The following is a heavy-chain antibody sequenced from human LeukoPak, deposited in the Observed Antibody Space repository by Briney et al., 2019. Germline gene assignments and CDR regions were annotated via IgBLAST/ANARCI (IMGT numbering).Heavy chain of an antibody. Sequence: GSLRLSCAASGFTFSSYWMHWVRQAPGKGLVWVSRINSDGSSTSYADSVKGRFTISRDNAKNTLYLQMNSLRAEDTAVYYCAKARPGIAVAEYDYWGQGTLVTVSS. CDR3: AKARPGIAVAEYDY. CDR1: GFTFSSYW. J-gene: IGHJ4*02. V-gene: IGHV3-74*01. CDR2: INSDGSST. D-gene: IGHD6-19*01.